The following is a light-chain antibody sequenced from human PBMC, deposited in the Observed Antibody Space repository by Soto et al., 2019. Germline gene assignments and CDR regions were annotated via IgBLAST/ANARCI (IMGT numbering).Light chain of an antibody. J-gene: IGKJ2*01. V-gene: IGKV2-28*01. Sequence: DIVMTQSPLSLPVAPGEPASISCRSSQSLLVSNGYNYLDWYLQKPGQSPKLLIYLGSIRASGVPDRFSGSGSGIDFTLKISRVEAEDVGVYYCMQARQTPPTVGQGTKLEIK. CDR2: LGS. CDR3: MQARQTPPT. CDR1: QSLLVSNGYNY.